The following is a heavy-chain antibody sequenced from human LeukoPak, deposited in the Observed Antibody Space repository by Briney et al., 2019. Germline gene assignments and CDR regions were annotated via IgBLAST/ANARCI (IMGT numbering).Heavy chain of an antibody. Sequence: ASVKVSCKASGYAFTSYDINWVRQATGQGLEWMGWMNPNSGNTGYAQKFQGRVTITRNTSISTAYMELSSLRSEDTAVYYCARAVVVPAAMGDAFDIWGQGTMVTVSS. CDR2: MNPNSGNT. V-gene: IGHV1-8*03. J-gene: IGHJ3*02. D-gene: IGHD2-2*01. CDR3: ARAVVVPAAMGDAFDI. CDR1: GYAFTSYD.